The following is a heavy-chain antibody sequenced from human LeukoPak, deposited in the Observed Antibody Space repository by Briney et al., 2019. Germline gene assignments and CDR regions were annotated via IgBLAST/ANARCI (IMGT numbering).Heavy chain of an antibody. CDR2: IIPIFGTA. CDR1: GGTFSSYA. D-gene: IGHD5-24*01. V-gene: IGHV1-69*05. Sequence: GASVKVSCKASGGTFSSYAISWVRQAPGQGLEWMGRIIPIFGTAYYAQKFQGRVTITTDESTSTAYMELSSLRSEDTAVYYCASRDGYRWPGYYYYYMDVWGKGTTVTVSS. J-gene: IGHJ6*03. CDR3: ASRDGYRWPGYYYYYMDV.